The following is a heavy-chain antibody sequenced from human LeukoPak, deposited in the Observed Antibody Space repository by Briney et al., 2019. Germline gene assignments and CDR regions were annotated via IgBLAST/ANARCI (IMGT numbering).Heavy chain of an antibody. V-gene: IGHV3-7*01. CDR1: GFTFSSYW. CDR3: ARDRGRVPTTGSAFDI. CDR2: IKQDGSEK. Sequence: GGSLRLSCAASGFTFSSYWMSWVRQAPGKGLEWVANIKQDGSEKYYVDSVKGRFTISRDSSKNALSLEVNSLRVEDTAVYYCARDRGRVPTTGSAFDIWGRGTMVTVSS. D-gene: IGHD1-14*01. J-gene: IGHJ3*02.